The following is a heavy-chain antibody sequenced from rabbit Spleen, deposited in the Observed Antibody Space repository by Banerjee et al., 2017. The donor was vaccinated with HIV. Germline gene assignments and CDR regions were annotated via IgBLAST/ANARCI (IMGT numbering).Heavy chain of an antibody. Sequence: QSLEESGGDLVKPGASLTLTCTASGFSFSSGYYMCWVRQAPGKGLEWIACINAITGRAVYATWARGRFTFSKTSSTTVTLQMTSLTAADTATYFCARDTSSSFSSYGMDLWGPGTLVTVS. J-gene: IGHJ6*01. D-gene: IGHD1-1*01. V-gene: IGHV1S40*01. CDR1: GFSFSSGYY. CDR3: ARDTSSSFSSYGMDL. CDR2: INAITGRA.